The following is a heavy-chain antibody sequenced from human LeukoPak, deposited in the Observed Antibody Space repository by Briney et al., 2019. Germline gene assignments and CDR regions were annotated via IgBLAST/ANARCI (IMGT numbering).Heavy chain of an antibody. J-gene: IGHJ4*02. CDR2: IYSGGST. Sequence: GGSLRLSCAASGFTVSSNYMSWVRQAPGKGLEWVSVIYSGGSTYYADSVKGRFTISRDSSKNTLYLQMNSLRAEDTAVYYCARDGAKGYFDYWGQGTLVTVSS. CDR3: ARDGAKGYFDY. D-gene: IGHD1-26*01. V-gene: IGHV3-53*01. CDR1: GFTVSSNY.